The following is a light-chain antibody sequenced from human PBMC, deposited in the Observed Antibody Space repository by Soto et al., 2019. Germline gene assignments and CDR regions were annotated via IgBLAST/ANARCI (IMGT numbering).Light chain of an antibody. CDR3: QQLDSYPIT. CDR1: QSISSW. V-gene: IGKV1-5*01. CDR2: AAS. J-gene: IGKJ5*01. Sequence: DIHMTQSPSTLSAFVGDRVTIPCRASQSISSWLAWYQQKPGKAPKLLIYAASTLESGVPSRFSGSGSGTDFTLTISSLQPEDFATYYCQQLDSYPITFGQGTRLEIK.